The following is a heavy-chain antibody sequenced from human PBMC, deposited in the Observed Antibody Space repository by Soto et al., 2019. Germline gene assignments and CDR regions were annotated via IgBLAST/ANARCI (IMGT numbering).Heavy chain of an antibody. D-gene: IGHD3-16*02. V-gene: IGHV4-39*02. J-gene: IGHJ3*02. CDR1: GGSIGSSSYY. CDR2: IYYSGST. Sequence: SETLSLTCTFSGGSIGSSSYYWGWIRKPPGKGLEWIGSIYYSGSTYYNPSLKSRVTISVDTSKNQFSLKLSSVTAADTAVYYCAREGGGDFTFGGVIVPGNDAFDIWGQGTMVTVS. CDR3: AREGGGDFTFGGVIVPGNDAFDI.